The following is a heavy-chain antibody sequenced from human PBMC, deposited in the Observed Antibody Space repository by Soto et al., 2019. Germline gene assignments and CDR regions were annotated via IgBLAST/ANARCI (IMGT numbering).Heavy chain of an antibody. J-gene: IGHJ4*02. V-gene: IGHV4-39*01. CDR1: EDSINRDKHY. Sequence: SETLSLTCSVSEDSINRDKHYWGWIRQPPGKGLEWIGRNYYRGNAYYNPSLQPRVTLSLDKSKSQFTLKLNSLTAADSAVYFCARLEGLATISYYFDFWGPGPLVTVSS. CDR2: NYYRGNA. D-gene: IGHD3-9*01. CDR3: ARLEGLATISYYFDF.